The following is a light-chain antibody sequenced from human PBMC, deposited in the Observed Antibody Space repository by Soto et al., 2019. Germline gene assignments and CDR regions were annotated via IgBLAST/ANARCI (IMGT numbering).Light chain of an antibody. CDR3: LLSYSGTRVL. V-gene: IGLV7-46*01. Sequence: QAVVTQEPSLTVSPGGTVTLTCCSSTAAVTSGHYPYWFQQKPGPAPTTLIYDTNNKHSWTPARFAGSILGGQAVLTLSGAQPEDDADYYCLLSYSGTRVLFGAGTKLTVL. J-gene: IGLJ2*01. CDR2: DTN. CDR1: TAAVTSGHY.